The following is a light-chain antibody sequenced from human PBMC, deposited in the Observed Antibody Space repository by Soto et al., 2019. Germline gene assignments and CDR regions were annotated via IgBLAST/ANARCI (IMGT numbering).Light chain of an antibody. CDR2: AVS. J-gene: IGKJ2*01. V-gene: IGKV1-12*01. CDR3: QQANSFPFT. CDR1: QPISSW. Sequence: DIQMTQSPSSVSASVGDRVTITCRASQPISSWVAWYQQKPGKAPDLLIYAVSRLQSGVPSRFSGSGSGTEVSLTISSLQPEDVATYFCQQANSFPFTCGQGTKREI.